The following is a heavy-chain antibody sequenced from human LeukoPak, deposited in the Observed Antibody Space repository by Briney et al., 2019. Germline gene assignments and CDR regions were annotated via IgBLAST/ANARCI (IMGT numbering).Heavy chain of an antibody. CDR3: AREYSSSSWNWFDP. J-gene: IGHJ5*02. V-gene: IGHV4-59*01. CDR1: GGSISGYF. D-gene: IGHD6-6*01. Sequence: SETLSLTCTVSGGSISGYFWSWIRQPPGKGLEWIGYIYYSGSTNYNPSLKSRATIPVDTSKKQFSLKLSSVTAADTAVYYCAREYSSSSWNWFDPWGQGTLVTVSS. CDR2: IYYSGST.